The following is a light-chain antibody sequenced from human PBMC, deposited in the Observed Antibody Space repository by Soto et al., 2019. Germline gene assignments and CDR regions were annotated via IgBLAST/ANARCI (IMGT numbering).Light chain of an antibody. V-gene: IGKV3-11*01. Sequence: EIVLTQSPASVSLSPGGRATLSCRASRTANSQLAWYQQKPGQAPRLLIYDTFNRAAGIPARFSGSETGTDFTLAINNLEPEDSAVYYCQQRWDWPLTFGGGTKVEIK. J-gene: IGKJ4*01. CDR3: QQRWDWPLT. CDR2: DTF. CDR1: RTANSQ.